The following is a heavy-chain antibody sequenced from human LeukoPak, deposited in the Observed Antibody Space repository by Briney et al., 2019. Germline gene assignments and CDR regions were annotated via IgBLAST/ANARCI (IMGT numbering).Heavy chain of an antibody. CDR2: IYHSGST. J-gene: IGHJ5*02. CDR3: ARDSTMVRGVIITKTGWSDP. Sequence: SETLSLTCTVSGYSISSGYYWGWIRQPPGKGLEWIGSIYHSGSTYYNPSLKSRVTISVDTSKNQFSLKLSSVTAADTAVYYCARDSTMVRGVIITKTGWSDPWGPGTLVTVSS. V-gene: IGHV4-38-2*02. CDR1: GYSISSGYY. D-gene: IGHD3-10*01.